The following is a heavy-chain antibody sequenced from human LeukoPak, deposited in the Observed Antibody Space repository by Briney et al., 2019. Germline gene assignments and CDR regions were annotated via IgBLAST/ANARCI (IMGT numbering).Heavy chain of an antibody. CDR2: FDPEDGET. D-gene: IGHD3-3*01. V-gene: IGHV1-24*01. CDR1: GYTLTELS. CDR3: ATTPGRITIFGVVSGYYYYGMDV. J-gene: IGHJ6*02. Sequence: EASVTVSCTVSGYTLTELSMHWVRQAPGKGLEWMGGFDPEDGETIYAQKFQGRVTMTEDTPTDTAYMELSSLRSEDTAVYYCATTPGRITIFGVVSGYYYYGMDVWGQGTTVTVSS.